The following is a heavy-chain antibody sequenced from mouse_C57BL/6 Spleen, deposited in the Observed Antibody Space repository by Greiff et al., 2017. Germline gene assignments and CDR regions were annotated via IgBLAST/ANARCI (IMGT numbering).Heavy chain of an antibody. V-gene: IGHV5-17*01. J-gene: IGHJ4*01. CDR3: AKGGYSNYGAMDY. CDR1: GFTFSDYG. CDR2: ISSGSSTI. D-gene: IGHD2-5*01. Sequence: EVQRVESGGGLVKPGGSLKLSCAASGFTFSDYGMHWVRQAPEKGLEWVAYISSGSSTIYYADTVKGRFTISRDNAKNTLFLQMTSLRSEDTAMYYCAKGGYSNYGAMDYWGQGTSVTVSS.